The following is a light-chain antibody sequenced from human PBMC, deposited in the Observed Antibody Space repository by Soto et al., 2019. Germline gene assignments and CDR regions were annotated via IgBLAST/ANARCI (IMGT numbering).Light chain of an antibody. CDR1: QSVRNN. V-gene: IGKV3-15*01. Sequence: EIMMTQSPATLSVSPGERATLSCRASQSVRNNFAWYQQKPGQAPSLLIYYASTRATGIPARFSGSGSGTEFTLTISSRQSEDFALYYCQQYNNWPPITFGQGTRLEIK. CDR3: QQYNNWPPIT. J-gene: IGKJ5*01. CDR2: YAS.